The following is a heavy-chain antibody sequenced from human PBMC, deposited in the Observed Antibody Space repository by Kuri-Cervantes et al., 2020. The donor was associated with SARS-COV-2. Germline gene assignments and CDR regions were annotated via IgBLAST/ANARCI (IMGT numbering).Heavy chain of an antibody. Sequence: SVKVSCKASGGTFSSYAISWVRQAPGQGLEWMGGIIPIFGTANYAQKFQGRVTITTDESTSTAYMELSSLRSEDTAVYYCASTPSGITNFGVEAPYYFDYRGQGTLVTVSS. CDR1: GGTFSSYA. V-gene: IGHV1-69*05. CDR2: IIPIFGTA. CDR3: ASTPSGITNFGVEAPYYFDY. D-gene: IGHD3-3*01. J-gene: IGHJ4*02.